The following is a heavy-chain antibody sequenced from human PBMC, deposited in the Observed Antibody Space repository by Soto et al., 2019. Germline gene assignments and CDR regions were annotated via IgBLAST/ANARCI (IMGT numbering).Heavy chain of an antibody. V-gene: IGHV1-18*01. D-gene: IGHD3-10*01. CDR2: ISAYNGDT. CDR1: GYTFTSYG. Sequence: QVQLVQSGAEVKKPGASVKVSCKASGYTFTSYGISWVRQAPGQGLEWMGWISAYNGDTNYAKKPQGRVTMTTNSATSTAYMELRSLRSDDTAVYYCAREYGSGSRFDCGGQGNLVTLSS. CDR3: AREYGSGSRFDC. J-gene: IGHJ4*02.